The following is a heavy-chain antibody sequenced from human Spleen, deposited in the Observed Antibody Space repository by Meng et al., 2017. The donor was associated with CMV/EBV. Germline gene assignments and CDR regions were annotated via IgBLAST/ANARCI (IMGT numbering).Heavy chain of an antibody. CDR1: DGYISGYY. J-gene: IGHJ4*02. Sequence: DGYISGYYWSWIRQPPGKGLEWIGEINQSGSTNCNQSLKSRVTISVDTSKNQFSLKLSSVTAADTAVYYCARALGYCTNGVCSTFDYWGQGTLVTVSS. CDR3: ARALGYCTNGVCSTFDY. CDR2: INQSGST. D-gene: IGHD2-8*01. V-gene: IGHV4-34*01.